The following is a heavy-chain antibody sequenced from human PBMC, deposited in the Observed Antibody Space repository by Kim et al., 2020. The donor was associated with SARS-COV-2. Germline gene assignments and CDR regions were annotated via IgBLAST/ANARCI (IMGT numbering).Heavy chain of an antibody. V-gene: IGHV5-10-1*01. D-gene: IGHD5-12*01. CDR1: GYSFTSHW. J-gene: IGHJ4*02. CDR2: IDPTDSYI. Sequence: GESLKISCKGSGYSFTSHWISWVRQMPGKGLEWMGKIDPTDSYINYNPSFQGHVTISADKSISTAYLQWNNLKASDTAMYYCATSIYSAYDPFDYWGQGTLVTASS. CDR3: ATSIYSAYDPFDY.